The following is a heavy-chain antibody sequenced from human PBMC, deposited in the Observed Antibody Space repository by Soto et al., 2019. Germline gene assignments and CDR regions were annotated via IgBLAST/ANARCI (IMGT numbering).Heavy chain of an antibody. CDR2: ISGSGGST. J-gene: IGHJ4*02. Sequence: GGSLRLSCAASGLIFSDYAMSWVRQAPGKGLELVSAISGSGGSTYYADSVKGRFTISRDNFKNTLYLQMNSLRAEDTAVYYCAKDPTMIVVVTMVDWGQGTLVTVSS. D-gene: IGHD3-22*01. V-gene: IGHV3-23*01. CDR3: AKDPTMIVVVTMVD. CDR1: GLIFSDYA.